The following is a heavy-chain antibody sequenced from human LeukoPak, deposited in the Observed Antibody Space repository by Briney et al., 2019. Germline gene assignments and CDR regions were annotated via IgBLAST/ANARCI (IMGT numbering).Heavy chain of an antibody. CDR2: ISYDGSNK. Sequence: GGSLRLSCAASGFTFSSYAMHWVRQAPGKGLEWVAVISYDGSNKYYADSVKGRFTISRDNSKNTLYLQMNSLRAEDTAVYYCARESLGGAVVFDYWGQGTLVTVSS. CDR1: GFTFSSYA. D-gene: IGHD3-16*01. V-gene: IGHV3-30-3*01. J-gene: IGHJ4*02. CDR3: ARESLGGAVVFDY.